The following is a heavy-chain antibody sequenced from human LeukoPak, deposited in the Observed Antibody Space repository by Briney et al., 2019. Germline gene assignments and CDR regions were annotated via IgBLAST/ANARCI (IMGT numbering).Heavy chain of an antibody. CDR1: GGTFSSYA. Sequence: SVKVSCKASGGTFSSYAFSWVRQAPGQGLGWMGGIIPIFGTANSAQKFQGRVTITADDSTSTAYMELRSLRSEDTAAYYCARDLRDDYGDYSNRFDPWGQGTLVTVSS. CDR3: ARDLRDDYGDYSNRFDP. V-gene: IGHV1-69*13. D-gene: IGHD4-17*01. J-gene: IGHJ5*02. CDR2: IIPIFGTA.